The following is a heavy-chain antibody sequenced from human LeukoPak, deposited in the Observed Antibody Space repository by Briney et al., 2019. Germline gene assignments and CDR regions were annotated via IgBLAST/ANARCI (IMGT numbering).Heavy chain of an antibody. CDR3: AKDLVGSPGIAVAGRSGNY. J-gene: IGHJ4*02. CDR1: GFTFSSYG. Sequence: GGSLRLSCAASGFTFSSYGMRWVRQAPGKGLEWVAVISYDGSNKYYADSVKGRFTISRDNSKNTLYLQMNSLRAEDTAVYYCAKDLVGSPGIAVAGRSGNYWGQGTLVTVSS. D-gene: IGHD6-19*01. CDR2: ISYDGSNK. V-gene: IGHV3-30*18.